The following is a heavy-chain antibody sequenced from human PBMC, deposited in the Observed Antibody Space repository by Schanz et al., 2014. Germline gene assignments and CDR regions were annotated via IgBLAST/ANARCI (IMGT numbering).Heavy chain of an antibody. Sequence: QVQLVQSGAEVKKPGASEKVSCKASGHPFTAYYMHWVRQAPGQGLEWMGRINPNSGGTNYAENFQGRVPMTRDTSTSTVYMELSRLTSDDTALYYCARDGHSSIWDSYYFYGLDVWGQGTTVTVSS. D-gene: IGHD6-13*01. V-gene: IGHV1-2*06. CDR1: GHPFTAYY. J-gene: IGHJ6*02. CDR3: ARDGHSSIWDSYYFYGLDV. CDR2: INPNSGGT.